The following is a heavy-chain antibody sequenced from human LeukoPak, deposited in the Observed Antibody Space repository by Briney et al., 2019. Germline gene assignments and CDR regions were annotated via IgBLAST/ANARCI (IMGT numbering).Heavy chain of an antibody. D-gene: IGHD2-15*01. CDR2: TYYRSKWNY. CDR3: ARGKYSGFDL. CDR1: GDSVSSNGVA. V-gene: IGHV6-1*01. J-gene: IGHJ3*01. Sequence: SQTLSLTCVISGDSVSSNGVAWNWIRQSPSRGLEWLGRTYYRSKWNYDYAVSVKSRITINPDTSKNQFSLQLNSVTPDDTALYYCARGKYSGFDLWGQGTMVTVSS.